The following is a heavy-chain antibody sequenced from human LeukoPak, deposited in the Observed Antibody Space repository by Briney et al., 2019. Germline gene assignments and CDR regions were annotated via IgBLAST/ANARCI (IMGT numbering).Heavy chain of an antibody. J-gene: IGHJ4*02. CDR3: AKGQEGELSLKGIDY. CDR2: ISWNSGSI. CDR1: GFTFSSYW. Sequence: PGGSLRLSCAASGFTFSSYWMHWVRQAPGKGLEWVSGISWNSGSIGYADSVKGRFTISRDNAKNSLYLQMNSLRAEDTALYYCAKGQEGELSLKGIDYWGQGTLVTVSS. D-gene: IGHD3-16*02. V-gene: IGHV3-9*01.